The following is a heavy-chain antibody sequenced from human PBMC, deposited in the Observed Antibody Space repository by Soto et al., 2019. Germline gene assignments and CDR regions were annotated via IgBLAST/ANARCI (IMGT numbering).Heavy chain of an antibody. CDR1: GFSLSNARMG. CDR3: ARSHTPYDYIWGSENAFDI. D-gene: IGHD3-16*01. CDR2: IFSNDEK. Sequence: SGPALVNPTETLTLTCTVSGFSLSNARMGVSWIRQPPGKALEWLAHIFSNDEKSYSTSLKSRLTISKDTSKSQVVFTMTNMDPVDTATYYCARSHTPYDYIWGSENAFDIWGQGTMVTVSS. V-gene: IGHV2-26*01. J-gene: IGHJ3*02.